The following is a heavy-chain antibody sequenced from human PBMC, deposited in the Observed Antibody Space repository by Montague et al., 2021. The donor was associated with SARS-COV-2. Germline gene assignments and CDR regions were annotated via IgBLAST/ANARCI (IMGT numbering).Heavy chain of an antibody. Sequence: SETLSLTCTILCRSTRAQYGRSLVRTPGTSRECMPYISYNRSTNYNPSLKSRVTISVDTSKNQFSLKLSSVTAADTAVYYCARGFDYWGQGTLVTVSS. CDR1: CRSTRAQY. CDR2: ISYNRST. V-gene: IGHV4-59*11. CDR3: ARGFDY. J-gene: IGHJ4*02.